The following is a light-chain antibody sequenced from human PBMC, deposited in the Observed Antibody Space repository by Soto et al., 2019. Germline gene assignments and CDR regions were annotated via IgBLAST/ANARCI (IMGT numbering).Light chain of an antibody. V-gene: IGKV3-11*01. Sequence: EIVLTQSPATLSLSPGEGATLSCRASQSVGLYLAWYHQKPGQAPRLLIYDASSRATGIPARFSGSGSGTDFTLTITSLEPEDFAVYYRQQRMNWRRRTVGRGTNVDSK. CDR1: QSVGLY. CDR2: DAS. J-gene: IGKJ3*01. CDR3: QQRMNWRRRT.